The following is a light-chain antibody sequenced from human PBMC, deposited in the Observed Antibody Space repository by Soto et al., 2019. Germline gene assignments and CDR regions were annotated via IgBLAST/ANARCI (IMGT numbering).Light chain of an antibody. Sequence: SALTQPASVSGSPGQSITISCTGTSNDVGGYAYVSWYQQYPGKAPKLVISEVSNRPSGVSHRFSGSRSGNTASLTISGLQAEDEADYYCSSYTGDTTPVFGGGTKVTVL. CDR2: EVS. J-gene: IGLJ2*01. CDR1: SNDVGGYAY. V-gene: IGLV2-14*01. CDR3: SSYTGDTTPV.